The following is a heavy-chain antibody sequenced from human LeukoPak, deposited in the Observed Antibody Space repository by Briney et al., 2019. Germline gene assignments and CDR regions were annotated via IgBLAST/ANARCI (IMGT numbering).Heavy chain of an antibody. Sequence: PGGSLRLSCAASGFTFSSYWMHWVRQAPGKGLVWVSRIKTDGRSTDYADSVKGRFTVSRDNAKNTMYLQMNSLRAEDTAVYYCARGVSGTGPDIWGLGTMVTVSS. CDR2: IKTDGRST. V-gene: IGHV3-74*01. CDR3: ARGVSGTGPDI. D-gene: IGHD5/OR15-5a*01. J-gene: IGHJ3*02. CDR1: GFTFSSYW.